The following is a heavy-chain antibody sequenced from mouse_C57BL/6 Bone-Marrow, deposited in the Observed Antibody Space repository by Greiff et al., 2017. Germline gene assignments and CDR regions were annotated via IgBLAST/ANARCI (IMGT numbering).Heavy chain of an antibody. V-gene: IGHV1-53*01. Sequence: VQLQQPGTELVKPGASVKLSCKASGYTFTSYWMHWVKQRPGQGLEWIGNINPSNGGTNYNEKFQSKATLTVDQSSSTAYMQLSSLTSEDSAVYCCARDRGLEPYWYFDVWGTGTTVTVSS. CDR3: ARDRGLEPYWYFDV. CDR1: GYTFTSYW. D-gene: IGHD4-1*01. CDR2: INPSNGGT. J-gene: IGHJ1*03.